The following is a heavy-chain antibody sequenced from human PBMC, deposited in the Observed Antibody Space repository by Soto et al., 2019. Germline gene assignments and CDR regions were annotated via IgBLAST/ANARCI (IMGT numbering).Heavy chain of an antibody. V-gene: IGHV1-69*01. Sequence: QMQLVQSGAEVKERGSSVKISCKTSGGTFNTYALTWVRQAPGQGLEWIGGIIPIFGIKNVAQRFQGRVTINAYESLTTAYMEMTSLRSDDTAVYYCAKEAGDHWRQGTLVTVSS. J-gene: IGHJ4*02. CDR1: GGTFNTYA. CDR2: IIPIFGIK. CDR3: AKEAGDH. D-gene: IGHD3-10*01.